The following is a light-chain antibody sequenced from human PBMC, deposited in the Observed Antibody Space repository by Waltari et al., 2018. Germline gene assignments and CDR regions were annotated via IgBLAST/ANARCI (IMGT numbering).Light chain of an antibody. V-gene: IGLV1-44*01. Sequence: QSVLTQPPSASATPGHRVIISCSGSDSNIGDTVVNWYQQLPGPAPKLLIYRNDLRPAGYPDRVNASNPGTSASRAISGLQSEDEADYYCATWDDGLGGVWVFGGGTKVTVL. J-gene: IGLJ3*02. CDR3: ATWDDGLGGVWV. CDR2: RND. CDR1: DSNIGDTV.